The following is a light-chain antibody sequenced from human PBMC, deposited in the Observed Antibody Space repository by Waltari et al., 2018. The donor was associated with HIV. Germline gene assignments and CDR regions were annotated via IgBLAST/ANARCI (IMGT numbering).Light chain of an antibody. CDR2: DAS. CDR1: QSVRNY. J-gene: IGKJ4*01. CDR3: HQRNNWPPFT. V-gene: IGKV3-11*01. Sequence: EIVLTQSPATLSLSPGERATLSCRASQSVRNYLAWYQQRPGQAPRLLIYDASNRATGIPARFSGSGSGADFTLTISSLDPEDFAVYYCHQRNNWPPFTFGGGTKVEI.